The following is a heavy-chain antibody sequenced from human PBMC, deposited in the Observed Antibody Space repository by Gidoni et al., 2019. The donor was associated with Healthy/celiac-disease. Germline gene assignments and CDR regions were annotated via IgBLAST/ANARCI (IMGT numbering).Heavy chain of an antibody. Sequence: EVQLVESGGGLVKPGGSLRLSCAASGFTFSSYSMNWVRQAPGKGLEWVSSISSSSSYIYYADSVKGRFTISRDNAKNSLYLQMNSLRAEDTAVYYCARDPYDFWSGYYKKLYYYYGMDVWGQGTTVTVSS. CDR2: ISSSSSYI. J-gene: IGHJ6*02. CDR1: GFTFSSYS. V-gene: IGHV3-21*01. CDR3: ARDPYDFWSGYYKKLYYYYGMDV. D-gene: IGHD3-3*01.